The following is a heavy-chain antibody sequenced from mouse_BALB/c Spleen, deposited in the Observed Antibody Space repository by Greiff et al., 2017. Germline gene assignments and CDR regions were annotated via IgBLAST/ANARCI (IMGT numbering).Heavy chain of an antibody. CDR1: GFTLSTSGMG. V-gene: IGHV8-8*01. CDR3: ARIEGYNDY. Sequence: QVTLKESGPGILQPSQTLSLSCSSSGFTLSTSGMGVGWLRQPSGKGLEWLVHIWWDDDKRYNPALKSRLTISKDTSSNQVFLKIASVDTADTATYYCARIEGYNDYWGQGTTLTVSS. CDR2: IWWDDDK. D-gene: IGHD2-14*01. J-gene: IGHJ2*01.